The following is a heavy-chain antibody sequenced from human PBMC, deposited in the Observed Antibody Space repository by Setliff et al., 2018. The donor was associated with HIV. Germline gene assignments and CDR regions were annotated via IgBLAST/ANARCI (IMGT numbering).Heavy chain of an antibody. CDR1: GFIFDDYT. Sequence: GLRRLSCAASGFIFDDYTMHWVRQVPGKGLEWVSLISWNGANTYYADSVKGRFTISRDNSYNSLYLQMNSLRTEDTALYYCAKGPKRGNNYGLIDFWGQGTLVTVSS. CDR3: AKGPKRGNNYGLIDF. J-gene: IGHJ4*02. V-gene: IGHV3-43*01. CDR2: ISWNGANT. D-gene: IGHD5-18*01.